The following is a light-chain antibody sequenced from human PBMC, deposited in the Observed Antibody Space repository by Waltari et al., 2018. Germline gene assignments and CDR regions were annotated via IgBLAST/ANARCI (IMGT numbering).Light chain of an antibody. CDR2: NND. V-gene: IGLV1-44*01. J-gene: IGLJ3*02. Sequence: QSVLTQPPSASGTPGQKISISCSGSSSNIGGNFVNWYRQLPGTAPKLLIYNNDQRPSAVPDRFSGSKSVTSASLALSVLHSEDEADYSCAAWDDSLNGPVFGGGTKLTVL. CDR3: AAWDDSLNGPV. CDR1: SSNIGGNF.